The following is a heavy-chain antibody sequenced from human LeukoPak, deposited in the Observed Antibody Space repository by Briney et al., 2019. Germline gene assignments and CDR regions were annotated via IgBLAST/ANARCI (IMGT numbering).Heavy chain of an antibody. V-gene: IGHV3-7*01. D-gene: IGHD3-3*01. J-gene: IGHJ6*03. CDR3: ARNWGGQYDFWSGYYDYYYMDV. CDR2: IKQDGSEK. Sequence: GGSLRLSCAASGFTFSSYWMSWVRQAPGKGLEWVANIKQDGSEKYYVDSVKGRFTISRDNAKNSLYLQMNSLRAEDTAVYYCARNWGGQYDFWSGYYDYYYMDVWGKGTTVTVSS. CDR1: GFTFSSYW.